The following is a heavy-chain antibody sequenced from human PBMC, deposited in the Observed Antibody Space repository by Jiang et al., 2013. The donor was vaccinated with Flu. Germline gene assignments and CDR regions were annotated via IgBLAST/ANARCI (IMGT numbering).Heavy chain of an antibody. V-gene: IGHV7-4-1*02. Sequence: QSGSELKKPGASVKVSCKASAYSFTKYALTWVRQAPGQGLEWMGWINTKTGDPTYAQAFTGRFVFSSDTSVSTAYLHISGLKAEDTAVYYCARGGYYFDTTGSPRSHGLDVCGQGTAVTV. CDR3: ARGGYYFDTTGSPRSHGLDV. CDR1: AYSFTKYA. D-gene: IGHD3-22*01. J-gene: IGHJ6*02. CDR2: INTKTGDP.